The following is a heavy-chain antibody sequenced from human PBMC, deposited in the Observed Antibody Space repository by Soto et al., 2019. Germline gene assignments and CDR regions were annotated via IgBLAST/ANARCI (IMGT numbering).Heavy chain of an antibody. V-gene: IGHV3-74*01. CDR3: ARDSHNLMTTVHHWPENQFDY. CDR1: GFTFSSYW. J-gene: IGHJ4*02. Sequence: PGGSLRLSCAASGFTFSSYWMHWVRQAPGKGLVWVSRINSDGSSTSYADSVKGRFTISRDNAKNTLYLQMNSLRAEDTAVYYCARDSHNLMTTVHHWPENQFDYWGQGTLVTVSS. CDR2: INSDGSST. D-gene: IGHD4-17*01.